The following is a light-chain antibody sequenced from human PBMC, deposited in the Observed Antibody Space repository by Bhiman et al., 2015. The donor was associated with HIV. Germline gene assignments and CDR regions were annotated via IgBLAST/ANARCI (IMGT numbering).Light chain of an antibody. J-gene: IGLJ3*02. CDR1: SGSVSPSSY. CDR3: VLFMGNDDWV. V-gene: IGLV8-61*01. CDR2: NTN. Sequence: QTVVTQEPSLSVSPGGTVTLTCGLSSGSVSPSSYPSWYQQTPGQAPRTLIYNTNTRSSGVPDRFSGSILGNKAALTITGAQADDESDYYCVLFMGNDDWVFGGGTKLTVL.